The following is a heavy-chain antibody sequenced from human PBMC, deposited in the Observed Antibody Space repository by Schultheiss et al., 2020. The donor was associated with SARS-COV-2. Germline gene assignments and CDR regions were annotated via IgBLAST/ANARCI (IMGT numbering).Heavy chain of an antibody. CDR1: GGSFSGYY. D-gene: IGHD4-23*01. V-gene: IGHV4-34*01. J-gene: IGHJ4*02. CDR3: AGDRGCNPDY. CDR2: INHSGST. Sequence: SETLSLTCAVYGGSFSGYYWSWIRQPPGKGLEWIGEINHSGSTNYNPSLKIRVTISVDTSKNQFSLKLSSVTAADTAVYYCAGDRGCNPDYWGQGTLVTVSS.